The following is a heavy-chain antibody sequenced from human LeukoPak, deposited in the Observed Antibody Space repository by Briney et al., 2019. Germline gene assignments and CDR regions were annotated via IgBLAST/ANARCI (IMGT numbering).Heavy chain of an antibody. CDR2: INPNSGGT. D-gene: IGHD3-22*01. J-gene: IGHJ4*02. V-gene: IGHV1-2*02. CDR3: ARDDRYYYDSSGYYYFDY. Sequence: ASVKVSCKASGYTFTGYYMHWVRQAPGQGLEWMGWINPNSGGTNYAQKFQGRVTMTRDTSISTAYMELSRLRSDDTAVYYCARDDRYYYDSSGYYYFDYWAREPWSPSPQ. CDR1: GYTFTGYY.